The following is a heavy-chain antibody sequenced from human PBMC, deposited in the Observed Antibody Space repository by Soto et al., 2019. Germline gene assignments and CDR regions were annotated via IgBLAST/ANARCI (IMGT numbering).Heavy chain of an antibody. D-gene: IGHD5-18*01. CDR2: IWYDGSNK. J-gene: IGHJ6*02. CDR1: GFTFSSYG. V-gene: IGHV3-33*01. Sequence: PGGSLRLSCGASGFTFSSYGMHWVRQAPGKGLEWVAVIWYDGSNKYYADSVKGRFTISRDNSKNTLYLQMNSLRAEDTAVYYCARDPGYSYGGSGGGGMDVWGQGTTVTVSS. CDR3: ARDPGYSYGGSGGGGMDV.